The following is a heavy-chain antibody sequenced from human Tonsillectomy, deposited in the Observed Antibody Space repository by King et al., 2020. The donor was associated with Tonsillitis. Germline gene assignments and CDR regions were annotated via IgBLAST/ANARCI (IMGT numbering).Heavy chain of an antibody. D-gene: IGHD4-23*01. CDR1: GGSFSDYY. J-gene: IGHJ3*02. Sequence: VQLQQWGAGLLKPSETLSLTCAVYGGSFSDYYWNWIRQPPGKGLEWIGEINHSGSTTYNPSLKSRVTISVDTSKNQFSLKLSSVTAADTAVYYCARNAGGAPDAAFDIWGQGTMVTVSS. CDR3: ARNAGGAPDAAFDI. V-gene: IGHV4-34*01. CDR2: INHSGST.